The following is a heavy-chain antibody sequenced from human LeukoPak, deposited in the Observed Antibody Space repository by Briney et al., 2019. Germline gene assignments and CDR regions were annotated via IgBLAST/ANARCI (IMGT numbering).Heavy chain of an antibody. V-gene: IGHV3-30-3*01. CDR3: ARDRPYYDFWSGYYSSYYYGMDV. Sequence: PGGSLRLSCAASGFTFSSYAMHWVRQAPGKGLEWVAVISYDGSNKYYADSVKGRFTISRDNSKNTLYLQMNSLRAEDTAVYYCARDRPYYDFWSGYYSSYYYGMDVWGQGTTVTVSS. D-gene: IGHD3-3*01. CDR1: GFTFSSYA. J-gene: IGHJ6*02. CDR2: ISYDGSNK.